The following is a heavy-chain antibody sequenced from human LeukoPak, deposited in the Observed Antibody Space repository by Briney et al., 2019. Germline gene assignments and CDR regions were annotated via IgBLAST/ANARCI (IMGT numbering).Heavy chain of an antibody. V-gene: IGHV3-7*01. CDR2: IRQDGGVK. J-gene: IGHJ5*02. Sequence: GGSLRLSCAASGFPISGYWMSWVRQAPGKGLEWVANIRQDGGVKTYVDSVKGRFTISRDNAKNSLYLQMDSLRVEDTAMYYCARDGGTDWYDPWGQGTLVTVSS. D-gene: IGHD3-16*01. CDR1: GFPISGYW. CDR3: ARDGGTDWYDP.